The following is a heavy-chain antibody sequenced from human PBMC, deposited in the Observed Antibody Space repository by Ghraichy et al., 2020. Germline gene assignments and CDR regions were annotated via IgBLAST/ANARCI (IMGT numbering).Heavy chain of an antibody. CDR1: GASISSNY. Sequence: SETLSLTCTVSGASISSNYWSWIRQPPGKGLEWIGYISYSGSTCFNPSLNSRFAISVDTSKNQFSLKLTSVTAADTAVYYCARGRQAIAGATTRYLGLDVWGQGTTVTVSS. CDR3: ARGRQAIAGATTRYLGLDV. D-gene: IGHD6-25*01. V-gene: IGHV4-59*01. J-gene: IGHJ6*02. CDR2: ISYSGST.